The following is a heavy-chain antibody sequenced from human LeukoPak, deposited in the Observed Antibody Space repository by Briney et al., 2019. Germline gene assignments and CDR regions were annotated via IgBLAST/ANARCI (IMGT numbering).Heavy chain of an antibody. Sequence: GGSLRLSCAASGFTFSSYGMHWVRQAPGKGLEWVAVISYDGSNKHYADSVKGRFTISRDNSKNTLYLQMNSLRAEDTAVYYCAKDGGSYYSDLYFDYWGQGTLVTVSS. V-gene: IGHV3-30*18. J-gene: IGHJ4*02. CDR1: GFTFSSYG. CDR2: ISYDGSNK. CDR3: AKDGGSYYSDLYFDY. D-gene: IGHD1-26*01.